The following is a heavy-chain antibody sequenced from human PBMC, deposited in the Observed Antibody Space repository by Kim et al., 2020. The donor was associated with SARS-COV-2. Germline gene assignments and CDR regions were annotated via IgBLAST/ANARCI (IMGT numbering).Heavy chain of an antibody. V-gene: IGHV1-69*01. Sequence: QKFQGRVTITADESTSTAYMELSSLRSEDTAVYYCARGGTWIQLWSYFDYWGQGTLVTVSS. CDR3: ARGGTWIQLWSYFDY. J-gene: IGHJ4*02. D-gene: IGHD5-18*01.